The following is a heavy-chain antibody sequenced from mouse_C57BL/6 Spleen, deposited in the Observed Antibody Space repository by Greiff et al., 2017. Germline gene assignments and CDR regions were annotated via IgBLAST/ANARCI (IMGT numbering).Heavy chain of an antibody. V-gene: IGHV3-6*01. CDR3: ARDYDWFAY. J-gene: IGHJ3*01. Sequence: EVKLMESGPGLVKPSQSLSLTCSVTGYSITSGYYWNWIRQFPGNKLEWMGYISYDGSNNYHPSLKNRISITRDTSKNQFFLKLNSVTTEDTATYYCARDYDWFAYWGQGTLVTVSA. CDR1: GYSITSGYY. D-gene: IGHD2-4*01. CDR2: ISYDGSN.